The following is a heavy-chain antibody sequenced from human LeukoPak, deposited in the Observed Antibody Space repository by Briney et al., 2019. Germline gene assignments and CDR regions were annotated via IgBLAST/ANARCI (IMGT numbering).Heavy chain of an antibody. D-gene: IGHD2-15*01. CDR1: GFTFSNYA. Sequence: GGSLRLSFAASGFTFSNYAMHWVRQAPGKGLEWVAVVSDDGTNTYSADSVKGRFTISRDNSKNTLYLQMNSLRAEDTAVYYCASLYCSGGSCYLSYYYYGMDVWGQGTTVTVSS. CDR2: VSDDGTNT. CDR3: ASLYCSGGSCYLSYYYYGMDV. V-gene: IGHV3-30-3*01. J-gene: IGHJ6*02.